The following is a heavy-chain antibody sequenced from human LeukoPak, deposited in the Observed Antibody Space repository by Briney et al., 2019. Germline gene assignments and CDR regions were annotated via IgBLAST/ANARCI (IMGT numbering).Heavy chain of an antibody. D-gene: IGHD2-15*01. CDR1: GYSFTSYW. Sequence: GESLKISCKGSGYSFTSYWIGWVRQMPGKGLEWMGIIYPVNSDTRYSPSFQGQVTISADKSISTAYLQWSSLKASDTAMYYCARHASTGYCSGGSCRNWFDPWGQGTLVTVSS. J-gene: IGHJ5*02. CDR2: IYPVNSDT. V-gene: IGHV5-51*01. CDR3: ARHASTGYCSGGSCRNWFDP.